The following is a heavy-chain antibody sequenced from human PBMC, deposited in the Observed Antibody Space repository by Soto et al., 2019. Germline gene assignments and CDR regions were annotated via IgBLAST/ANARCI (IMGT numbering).Heavy chain of an antibody. V-gene: IGHV2-26*01. D-gene: IGHD2-21*01. J-gene: IGHJ3*02. Sequence: QVTLKESGPVLVKPTETLTLTCTVSGFSLSNARMGVSWIRQPPGKALEWLAHIFSNYKKSDSTSLKSRLTISKDTSKSQVVLTMTNMDPVDTATYYCARDFVEGDDAFDIWGQGTMVTVSS. CDR1: GFSLSNARMG. CDR3: ARDFVEGDDAFDI. CDR2: IFSNYKK.